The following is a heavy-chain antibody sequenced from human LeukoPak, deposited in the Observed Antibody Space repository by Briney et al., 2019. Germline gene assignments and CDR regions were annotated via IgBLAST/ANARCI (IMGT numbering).Heavy chain of an antibody. CDR2: INHSGST. V-gene: IGHV4-30-2*01. D-gene: IGHD5-24*01. CDR3: ASGDGYKIDY. Sequence: SETLSLTCAVSGGSISSGGYSWSWIRQPPGKGLEWIGEINHSGSTNYNPSLKSRVTISVDTSKNQFSLKLSSVTAADTAVYYCASGDGYKIDYWGQGTLVTVSS. CDR1: GGSISSGGYS. J-gene: IGHJ4*02.